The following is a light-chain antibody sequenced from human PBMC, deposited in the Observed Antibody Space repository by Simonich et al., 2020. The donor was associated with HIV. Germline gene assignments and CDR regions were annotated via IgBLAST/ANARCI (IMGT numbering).Light chain of an antibody. V-gene: IGKV1-39*01. CDR2: AAS. Sequence: DIQMTQSPSSLSASVGDRVTITCQASQDIRNYLNWYQQKPGKAPKLLIYAASSLQSGVPSRFSGSGSGTDFTLTISSLQPEDFATYSCQQSYSTPYTFGQGTKLEIK. CDR3: QQSYSTPYT. CDR1: QDIRNY. J-gene: IGKJ2*01.